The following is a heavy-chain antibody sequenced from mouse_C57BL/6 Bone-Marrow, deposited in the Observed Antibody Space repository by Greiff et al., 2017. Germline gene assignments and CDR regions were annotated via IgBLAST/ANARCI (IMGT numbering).Heavy chain of an antibody. CDR2: ISYSGST. Sequence: EVQLQQSGPGLAKPSQTLSLTCSVTGYSITSDYWNWIRKFPGNKLEYMGYISYSGSTYYNPSHKRRISITRATSKNQYYLQLNSVTTEDTATYYCARCPPYDYDGGYAMDYWGQGTSVTVSS. CDR3: ARCPPYDYDGGYAMDY. D-gene: IGHD2-4*01. J-gene: IGHJ4*01. CDR1: GYSITSDY. V-gene: IGHV3-8*01.